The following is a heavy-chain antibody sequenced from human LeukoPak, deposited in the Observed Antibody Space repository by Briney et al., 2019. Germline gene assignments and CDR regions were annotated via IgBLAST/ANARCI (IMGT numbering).Heavy chain of an antibody. CDR1: GFTFRSHA. Sequence: PGGSLRLSCVGSGFTFRSHAMSWVRQAPEKGLEFVSGIYENGGTTYYADSVKGRFTISKDNSKNTLYLQMNSLRAEDTAVYYCAKDVESSGWIYYFDYWGQGTLVTVSS. CDR3: AKDVESSGWIYYFDY. CDR2: IYENGGTT. V-gene: IGHV3-23*01. D-gene: IGHD6-19*01. J-gene: IGHJ4*02.